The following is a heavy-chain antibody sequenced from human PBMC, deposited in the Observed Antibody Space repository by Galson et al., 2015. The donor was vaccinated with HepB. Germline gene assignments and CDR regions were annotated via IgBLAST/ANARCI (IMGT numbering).Heavy chain of an antibody. CDR1: GFTFSTHW. V-gene: IGHV3-74*01. J-gene: IGHJ4*02. D-gene: IGHD2-15*01. CDR2: INTDGSST. Sequence: SLRLSCAVSGFTFSTHWMHWVRQAPGKGLVWVSYINTDGSSTNYADFVKGRFTISRDNAKNTLYLQMNSLRAEDTAVYYCASDCPRGGSTCYSSGDYWGQGTLVTVSS. CDR3: ASDCPRGGSTCYSSGDY.